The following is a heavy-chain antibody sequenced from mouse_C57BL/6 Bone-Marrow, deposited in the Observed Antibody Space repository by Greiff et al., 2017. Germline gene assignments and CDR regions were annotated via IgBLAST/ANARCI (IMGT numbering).Heavy chain of an antibody. Sequence: QVQLQQPGAELVKPGASVKMSCKASGYTFTSYWITWVKQRPGQGLEWIGDIYPGSGSTNYNEKFKSKATLTVDTSSSTAYMQLSSLTSEDSAVYYCEREEDYYGSSVGAYYAMDYWGQGTSVTVSS. J-gene: IGHJ4*01. D-gene: IGHD1-1*01. V-gene: IGHV1-55*01. CDR1: GYTFTSYW. CDR2: IYPGSGST. CDR3: EREEDYYGSSVGAYYAMDY.